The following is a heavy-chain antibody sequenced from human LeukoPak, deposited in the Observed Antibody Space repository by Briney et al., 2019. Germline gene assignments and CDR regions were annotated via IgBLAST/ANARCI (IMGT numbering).Heavy chain of an antibody. CDR3: ARGSDYYGSGSYYNLVDY. Sequence: GGSLRLSCAASAFTVSSNYMNWVRQAPGKGLEWVSVIYSGNITYYAESVKGRVSISRDNSKNTVYLQVNSLRAEDTAVYYCARGSDYYGSGSYYNLVDYWGQGILVNVSS. CDR1: AFTVSSNY. CDR2: IYSGNIT. V-gene: IGHV3-66*01. J-gene: IGHJ4*02. D-gene: IGHD3-10*01.